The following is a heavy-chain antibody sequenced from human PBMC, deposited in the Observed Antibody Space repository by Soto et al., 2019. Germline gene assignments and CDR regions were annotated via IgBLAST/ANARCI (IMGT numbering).Heavy chain of an antibody. Sequence: QITLKESGPTLVKPTQTLTLTCTFSGFSLSTSGVGVGWIRQPPGKALEWLAVIYWDDDNRYSPSLRSRLTFTKDTSKNQVVLTMTKMDPEDTATYYCAHKATAKLTARVFDYWGQGLLVTVSS. CDR3: AHKATAKLTARVFDY. CDR2: IYWDDDN. D-gene: IGHD2-21*02. V-gene: IGHV2-5*02. J-gene: IGHJ4*02. CDR1: GFSLSTSGVG.